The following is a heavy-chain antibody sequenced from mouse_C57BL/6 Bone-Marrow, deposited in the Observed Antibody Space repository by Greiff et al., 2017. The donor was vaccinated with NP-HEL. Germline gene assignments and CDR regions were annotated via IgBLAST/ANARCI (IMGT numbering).Heavy chain of an antibody. Sequence: EVKLEESGGGLVQPGGSLKLSCAASGFTFSDYYMYWVRQTPEKRLEWVAYISNGGGSTYYPDTVKGRFTTSRDNAKNTLYLQMSRLKSEDTAMYYCAGQIYYGNPRTLYWGQGTLVTVSA. CDR1: GFTFSDYY. CDR2: ISNGGGST. D-gene: IGHD2-1*01. CDR3: AGQIYYGNPRTLY. J-gene: IGHJ3*01. V-gene: IGHV5-12*01.